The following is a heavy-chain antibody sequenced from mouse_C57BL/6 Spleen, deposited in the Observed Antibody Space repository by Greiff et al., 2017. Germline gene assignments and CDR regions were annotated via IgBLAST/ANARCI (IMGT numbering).Heavy chain of an antibody. J-gene: IGHJ4*01. CDR1: GYAFSSYW. D-gene: IGHD2-5*01. CDR2: LYPGDGDT. Sequence: QVQLQQSGAELVKPGASVKISCKASGYAFSSYWMHWVKQRPGKGLEWIGQLYPGDGDTNYNGKFKGKATLTADKSSSTAYMQLSSLTSEDSAVFFYARHSNVAMDYWGQGTSVTVSS. V-gene: IGHV1-80*01. CDR3: ARHSNVAMDY.